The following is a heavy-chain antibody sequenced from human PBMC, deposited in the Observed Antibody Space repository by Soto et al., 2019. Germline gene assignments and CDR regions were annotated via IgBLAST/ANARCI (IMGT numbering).Heavy chain of an antibody. CDR2: ISAYNGNT. J-gene: IGHJ4*02. CDR3: ARDPGVEPDYDFWSGYSIYYFDY. CDR1: GYTFTSYG. V-gene: IGHV1-18*01. Sequence: ASVKVSCKASGYTFTSYGISWVRQAPGQGLEWMGWISAYNGNTNYAQKLQGRVTMTTDTSTSTAYMELRSLRSDDTAVYYCARDPGVEPDYDFWSGYSIYYFDYWGQGTLVTVSS. D-gene: IGHD3-3*01.